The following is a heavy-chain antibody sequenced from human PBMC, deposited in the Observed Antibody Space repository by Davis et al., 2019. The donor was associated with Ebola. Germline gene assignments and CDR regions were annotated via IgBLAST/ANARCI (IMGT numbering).Heavy chain of an antibody. Sequence: GEFLKISCAASGLPFINAWMTWVRQAPGKGLEWVGRITSRSYGGATDYIAPVKGRFIISRDDSMNMVYLQMNSLKPEDTAVYYCTTDLQGIAGTGADFWGQGTLVTVSS. V-gene: IGHV3-15*01. CDR3: TTDLQGIAGTGADF. D-gene: IGHD6-13*01. CDR1: GLPFINAW. CDR2: ITSRSYGGAT. J-gene: IGHJ4*02.